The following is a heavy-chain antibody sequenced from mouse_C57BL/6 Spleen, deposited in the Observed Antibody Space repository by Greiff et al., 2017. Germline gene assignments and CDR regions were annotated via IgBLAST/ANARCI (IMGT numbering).Heavy chain of an antibody. V-gene: IGHV5-9*01. Sequence: EVKLMESGGGLVKPGGSLKLSCAASGFTFSSYTMSWVRQTPEKRLEWVATISGGGGNTYYPDSVKGRFTISRDNAKNTLYLQMSSLRSEDTALYYCARDDGSYWYFDVWGTGTTVTVSS. CDR2: ISGGGGNT. J-gene: IGHJ1*03. D-gene: IGHD2-3*01. CDR1: GFTFSSYT. CDR3: ARDDGSYWYFDV.